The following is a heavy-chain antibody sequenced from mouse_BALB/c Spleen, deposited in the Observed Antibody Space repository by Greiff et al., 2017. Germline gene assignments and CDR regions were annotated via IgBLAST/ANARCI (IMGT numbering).Heavy chain of an antibody. Sequence: VESGGGLVQPGGSRKLSCAASGFTFSSFGMHWVRQAPEKGLEWVAYISSGSSTIYYADTVKGRFTISRDNPKNTLFLQMTSLRSEDTAMYYCARGPYGYDDYAMDYWGQGTSVTVSS. CDR1: GFTFSSFG. V-gene: IGHV5-17*02. D-gene: IGHD2-2*01. J-gene: IGHJ4*01. CDR3: ARGPYGYDDYAMDY. CDR2: ISSGSSTI.